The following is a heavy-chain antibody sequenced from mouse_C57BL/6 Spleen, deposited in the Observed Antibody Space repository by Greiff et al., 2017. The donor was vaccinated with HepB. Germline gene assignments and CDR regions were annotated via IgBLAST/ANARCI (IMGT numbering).Heavy chain of an antibody. CDR1: GYAFSSSW. D-gene: IGHD3-2*02. CDR2: IYPGDGDT. CDR3: ARETAQAFYAMDY. Sequence: VKLQESGPELVKPGASVKISCKASGYAFSSSWMNWVKQRPGKGLEWIGRIYPGDGDTNYNGKFKGKATLTADKSSSTAYMQLSSLTSEDSAVYFCARETAQAFYAMDYWGQGTSVTVSS. J-gene: IGHJ4*01. V-gene: IGHV1-82*01.